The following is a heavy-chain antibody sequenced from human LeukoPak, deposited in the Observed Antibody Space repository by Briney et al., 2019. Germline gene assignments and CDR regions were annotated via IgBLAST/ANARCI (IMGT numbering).Heavy chain of an antibody. V-gene: IGHV3-9*03. CDR3: AKDVNYSPSGTFDY. CDR1: GFTFDDYA. Sequence: GGSLRLSCAASGFTFDDYAMHWVRQAPGKGLGWVSSISWNSGRMDYADSVKGRFTISRDNAKNSLYLQMNSLRVEDMALYYCAKDVNYSPSGTFDYWGQGTLVTVSS. D-gene: IGHD3-10*01. CDR2: ISWNSGRM. J-gene: IGHJ4*02.